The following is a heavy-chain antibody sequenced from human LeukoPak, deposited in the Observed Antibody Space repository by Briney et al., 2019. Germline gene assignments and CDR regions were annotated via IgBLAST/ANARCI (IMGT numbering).Heavy chain of an antibody. J-gene: IGHJ6*04. CDR1: GYTFTGYY. Sequence: GASVKVSCKASGYTFTGYYMHWVRQAPGQRLEWMGWINAGNGNTKYSQKFQGRVTITRDTSASTAYMELSSLRSEDTAVYYCARVITMVRGHGMDVWGKGTTVTVSS. CDR3: ARVITMVRGHGMDV. D-gene: IGHD3-10*01. CDR2: INAGNGNT. V-gene: IGHV1-3*01.